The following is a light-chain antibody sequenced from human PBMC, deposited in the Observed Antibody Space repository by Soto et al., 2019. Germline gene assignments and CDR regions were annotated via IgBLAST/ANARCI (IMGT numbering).Light chain of an antibody. Sequence: DIHMTQSPSTLSASVGDRVTITCRASQHIATWLAWYQQKPGEAPKLLISDASSLQSGVPSRFSGTGSGTELTPTISRLQPDDYVTYYFQHYCNYPFTFGPGTKVDIK. V-gene: IGKV1-5*01. CDR2: DAS. J-gene: IGKJ3*01. CDR3: QHYCNYPFT. CDR1: QHIATW.